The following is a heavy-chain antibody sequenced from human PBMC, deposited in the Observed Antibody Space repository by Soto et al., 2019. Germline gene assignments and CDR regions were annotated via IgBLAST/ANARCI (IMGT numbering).Heavy chain of an antibody. J-gene: IGHJ6*02. CDR2: ISFDDGKDK. CDR1: GFTFSDYG. Sequence: QVQLVESGGGVVQPGRSLRLSCAASGFTFSDYGMHWVRQAPGKGLEGGTFISFDDGKDKFYSAPVRGRFTISRDNSKNTLSLQMNSLRTEDTAIYYCAKGTYGGSAPYDYGMDVWGQGTTVTVSS. D-gene: IGHD3-22*01. V-gene: IGHV3-30*18. CDR3: AKGTYGGSAPYDYGMDV.